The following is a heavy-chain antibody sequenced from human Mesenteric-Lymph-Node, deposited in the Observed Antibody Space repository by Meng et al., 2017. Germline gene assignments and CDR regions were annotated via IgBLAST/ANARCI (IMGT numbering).Heavy chain of an antibody. CDR1: GYTVTGYF. CDR2: LNPDSGGT. Sequence: QVQLVQSGAEVKKPGASVKVSCKASGYTVTGYFMFWVRLAPGQGLEWMGRLNPDSGGTNYAQKFQGRVTMTRDTSINTAYMELSSLRSDDAALYFCARGRSYCSGGSCSSEYYFDYWGQGTLVTVSS. V-gene: IGHV1-2*06. CDR3: ARGRSYCSGGSCSSEYYFDY. D-gene: IGHD2-15*01. J-gene: IGHJ4*02.